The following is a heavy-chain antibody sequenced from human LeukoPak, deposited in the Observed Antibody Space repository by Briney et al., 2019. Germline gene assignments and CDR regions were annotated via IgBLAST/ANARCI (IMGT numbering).Heavy chain of an antibody. V-gene: IGHV3-23*01. CDR1: GFTFSSYA. J-gene: IGHJ4*02. CDR3: AKDRGKVVVITPFDY. D-gene: IGHD3-22*01. CDR2: ISGSGGST. Sequence: GGSLRLSCAASGFTFSSYAKSWVRQAPGKGLEWVSAISGSGGSTYYADSVKGRFTISRDNSKNTLYLQMNSLRAEDTAVYYCAKDRGKVVVITPFDYWGQGTLVTVSS.